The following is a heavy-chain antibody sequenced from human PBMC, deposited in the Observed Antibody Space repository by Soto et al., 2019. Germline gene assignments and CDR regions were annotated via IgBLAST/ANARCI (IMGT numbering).Heavy chain of an antibody. V-gene: IGHV4-34*01. CDR1: VGSFSGHY. J-gene: IGHJ4*02. Sequence: LETLSLTCAVYVGSFSGHYLSWIRQPPGKGLEWIGEINHSGSSNYNPSLKSRVTISVDTSKNQFSLKLSSVTAADTAVYYCARGMAVTGHYLDYWGQGNLVTVSS. D-gene: IGHD6-19*01. CDR2: INHSGSS. CDR3: ARGMAVTGHYLDY.